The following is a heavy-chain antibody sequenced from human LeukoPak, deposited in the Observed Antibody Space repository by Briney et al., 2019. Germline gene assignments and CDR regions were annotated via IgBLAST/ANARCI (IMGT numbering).Heavy chain of an antibody. Sequence: GGSLRLSCAASGFTFISYWMSWVRQAPGKGLEWVAKIKQDGSEKYYVDSVKGRFTISRDNAKNSLYLQMNSLRAEDTAVYNCARQGSLWFGESREDHWGQGTLVTVSS. CDR2: IKQDGSEK. V-gene: IGHV3-7*01. J-gene: IGHJ4*02. D-gene: IGHD3-10*01. CDR3: ARQGSLWFGESREDH. CDR1: GFTFISYW.